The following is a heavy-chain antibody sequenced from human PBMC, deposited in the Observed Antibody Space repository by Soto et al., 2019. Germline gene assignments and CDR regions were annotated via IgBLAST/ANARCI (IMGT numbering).Heavy chain of an antibody. V-gene: IGHV3-53*01. CDR3: ATPRPGYCSSPTCPYGMAV. Sequence: EVQLVESGGGLIQPGGSLRLSCAASGFTVSSNYMSWVRQAPGKGLEWVSVIYSGGGTYYADSVKGRFTISRDNSKYTFSLQRNSLRAEDTAVYYWATPRPGYCSSPTCPYGMAVWGQGTTVTVSS. D-gene: IGHD2-2*01. CDR1: GFTVSSNY. J-gene: IGHJ6*02. CDR2: IYSGGGT.